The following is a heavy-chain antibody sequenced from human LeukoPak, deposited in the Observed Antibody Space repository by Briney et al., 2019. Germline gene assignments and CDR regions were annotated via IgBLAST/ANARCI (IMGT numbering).Heavy chain of an antibody. Sequence: SETLSLTCTVSGGSISSYYWGWIRQPPGKGLEWIGYIYYSGSTNYNPSLKSRVTISVDTSKNQFSLKLSSVTAADTAVYYCARTITMIVVVYFDYWGQGTLVTVSS. J-gene: IGHJ4*02. D-gene: IGHD3-22*01. V-gene: IGHV4-59*08. CDR2: IYYSGST. CDR1: GGSISSYY. CDR3: ARTITMIVVVYFDY.